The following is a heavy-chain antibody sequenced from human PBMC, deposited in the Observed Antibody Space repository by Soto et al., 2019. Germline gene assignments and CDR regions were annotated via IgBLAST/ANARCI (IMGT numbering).Heavy chain of an antibody. D-gene: IGHD2-15*01. CDR1: AGSISSGGYY. CDR3: ARDVYCSGGSCSRYYYYGMDV. V-gene: IGHV4-31*03. J-gene: IGHJ6*02. CDR2: IYYSGST. Sequence: QVQLQESGPGLVKPSQTLSLTCTVSAGSISSGGYYWSWIRQHPGKGLEWIGYIYYSGSTYYNPSLKSRVTISVDTSKNQFSLKLSSVTAADTAVYYCARDVYCSGGSCSRYYYYGMDVWGQGTTVTVSS.